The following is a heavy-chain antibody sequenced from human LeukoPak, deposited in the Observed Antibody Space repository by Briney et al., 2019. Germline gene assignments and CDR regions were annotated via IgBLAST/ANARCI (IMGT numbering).Heavy chain of an antibody. CDR2: IYYSGST. J-gene: IGHJ5*02. D-gene: IGHD2-8*01. CDR3: ARHGLYEDTINCFDP. Sequence: SETLSLTCTVSGGSISSSSYYWGWIRQPPGKWLEWIGSIYYSGSTYYNPSLKSRVTISVDTSKNQFSLKLSSVTAADTAVYYCARHGLYEDTINCFDPWGQGTLVTVSS. CDR1: GGSISSSSYY. V-gene: IGHV4-39*01.